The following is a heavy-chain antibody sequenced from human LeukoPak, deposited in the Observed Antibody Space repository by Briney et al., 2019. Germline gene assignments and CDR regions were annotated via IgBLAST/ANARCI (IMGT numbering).Heavy chain of an antibody. CDR1: GGSFSGYY. V-gene: IGHV4-34*01. J-gene: IGHJ4*02. CDR2: INHSGNT. Sequence: PSETLSLTCAVYGGSFSGYYWSWIRQPPGKGLEWIGGINHSGNTIYNPSLKSRVTISEDSSKSEFSLKVNFVTAADTAVYYCARDPDYWGQGTLVFVSS. CDR3: ARDPDY.